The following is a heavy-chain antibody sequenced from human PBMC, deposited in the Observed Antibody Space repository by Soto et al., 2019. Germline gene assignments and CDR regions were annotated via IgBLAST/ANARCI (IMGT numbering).Heavy chain of an antibody. V-gene: IGHV3-74*01. J-gene: IGHJ4*02. Sequence: EVQLVESGGGLVQPGGSLRLSCAVSGFTFSSFWMHWVRQAPGEGLVWVSRINTDGSSTSYADSVKGRFTISRDNAKNTLYLQMTNLRVEDTAMYYCAKRGVDTFGLSYWGQGTLVTVSS. D-gene: IGHD3-10*01. CDR1: GFTFSSFW. CDR2: INTDGSST. CDR3: AKRGVDTFGLSY.